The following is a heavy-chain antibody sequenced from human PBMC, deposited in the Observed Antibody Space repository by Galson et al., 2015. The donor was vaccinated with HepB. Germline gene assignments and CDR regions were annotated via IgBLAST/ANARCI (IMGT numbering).Heavy chain of an antibody. Sequence: LRLSCAASGFTFDTSPMAWARQAPGKGLEWVATLGTTAGFLYIADSVAGRFTISRDNSKTTLYLQMNNLSADDTAVYYCVKLLGRRHWWTDHDAFDIWGQGTLVTVSS. V-gene: IGHV3-23*01. CDR3: VKLLGRRHWWTDHDAFDI. CDR1: GFTFDTSP. J-gene: IGHJ3*02. CDR2: LGTTAGFL. D-gene: IGHD2-8*02.